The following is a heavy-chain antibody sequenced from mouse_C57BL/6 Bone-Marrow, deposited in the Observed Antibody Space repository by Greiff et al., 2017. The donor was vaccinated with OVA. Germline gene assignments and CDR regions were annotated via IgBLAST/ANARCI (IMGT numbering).Heavy chain of an antibody. D-gene: IGHD1-1*01. J-gene: IGHJ1*03. V-gene: IGHV1-22*01. CDR3: ARGGITLSTDV. CDR1: GYTLTDDK. Sequence: VQLQQSGPELVKPGASVKMSCKAYGYTLTDDKMQWVKQSHGKSIEWIGYINPNNGGTSYNQKFKGKATLTVNKSSSTAYMELRSLTSEDSAVYYCARGGITLSTDVWGTGTTVTVSS. CDR2: INPNNGGT.